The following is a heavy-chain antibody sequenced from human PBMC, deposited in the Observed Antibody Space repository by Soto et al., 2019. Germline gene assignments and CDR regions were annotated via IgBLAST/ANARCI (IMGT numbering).Heavy chain of an antibody. V-gene: IGHV3-7*01. Sequence: PGGSLRLSCAASGFTFSSYWMSWVRQAPGKGLEWVANIKQDGSEKYYVDSVKGRFTISRDNAKNSLYLQMNSLRAEDTAVYYCAREKNYGDYLNWFDPWGQGTLVTVSS. J-gene: IGHJ5*02. CDR3: AREKNYGDYLNWFDP. CDR2: IKQDGSEK. D-gene: IGHD4-17*01. CDR1: GFTFSSYW.